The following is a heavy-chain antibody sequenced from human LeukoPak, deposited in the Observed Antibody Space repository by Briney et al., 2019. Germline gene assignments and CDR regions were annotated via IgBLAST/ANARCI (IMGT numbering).Heavy chain of an antibody. Sequence: ASVKVSCKASGGTFSSYAISWVRPAPGQGLEWMGRIIPILGIANYAQKFQGRVTITADKSTSTAYMELSSLRSEDTAVYYCARSRLSSSLNWFDPWGQGTLVTVSS. CDR3: ARSRLSSSLNWFDP. D-gene: IGHD6-13*01. CDR2: IIPILGIA. CDR1: GGTFSSYA. V-gene: IGHV1-69*04. J-gene: IGHJ5*02.